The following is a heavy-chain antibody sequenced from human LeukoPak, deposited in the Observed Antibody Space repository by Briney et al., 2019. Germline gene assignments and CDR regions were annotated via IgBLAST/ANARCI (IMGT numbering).Heavy chain of an antibody. V-gene: IGHV2-70*04. J-gene: IGHJ4*02. CDR1: GFSLSTSGMR. D-gene: IGHD2-2*01. Sequence: SGPALVKPTQTLTLTCTFSGFSLSTSGMRVSWIRQPPGKALEWLARIDWYDDKFYSTSLKTRLTISKDTSKNQVVLTMTNMDPVDTATYYCARIGTSSHHCYFDYWGQGTLVTVSS. CDR3: ARIGTSSHHCYFDY. CDR2: IDWYDDK.